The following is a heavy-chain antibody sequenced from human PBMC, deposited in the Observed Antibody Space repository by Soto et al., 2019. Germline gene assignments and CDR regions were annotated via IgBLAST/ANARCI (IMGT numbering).Heavy chain of an antibody. CDR3: TGTRTSHHFDY. D-gene: IGHD2-8*01. CDR2: TRNKANGYTT. V-gene: IGHV3-72*01. Sequence: EVQLVESGGGLVQPGGSLRLSCVVSGFTFSDHYMDWVRQAPGKGLEWVGGTRNKANGYTTEYAASVLGRFTVSRDDSKNSLYLQMDSLKTEDTAVYYCTGTRTSHHFDYWGQGTPVTVSS. CDR1: GFTFSDHY. J-gene: IGHJ4*02.